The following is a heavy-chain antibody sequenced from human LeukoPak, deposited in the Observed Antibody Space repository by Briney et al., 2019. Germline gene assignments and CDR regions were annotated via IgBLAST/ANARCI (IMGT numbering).Heavy chain of an antibody. CDR1: GYTFTGYY. CDR3: ARNIYDFWSGYHRPFDY. Sequence: ASVKVSCKASGYTFTGYYMHWVRQAPGQGLEWMGRINPNSGGTNYAQKFQGRVTMTRDTSISTAYMELSRLRCDDTAVYYCARNIYDFWSGYHRPFDYWGQGTLVTVSS. V-gene: IGHV1-2*06. CDR2: INPNSGGT. J-gene: IGHJ4*02. D-gene: IGHD3-3*01.